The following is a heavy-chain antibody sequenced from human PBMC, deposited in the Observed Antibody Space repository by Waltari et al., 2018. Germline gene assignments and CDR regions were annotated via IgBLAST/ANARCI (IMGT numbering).Heavy chain of an antibody. CDR3: ARPCTQTGTFWGGVHDAFDL. D-gene: IGHD3-16*01. CDR1: GYTFTAYS. Sequence: QVQLVQSGAEVKKPGASVRVSCKASGYTFTAYSIHWVRQAPGQGLEGMGRINPNSGDTKSAQNLQGRVTMTSDTSINTAYLEVSSRRSDDTAVFFCARPCTQTGTFWGGVHDAFDLWGQGTMVTVSS. V-gene: IGHV1-2*06. CDR2: INPNSGDT. J-gene: IGHJ3*01.